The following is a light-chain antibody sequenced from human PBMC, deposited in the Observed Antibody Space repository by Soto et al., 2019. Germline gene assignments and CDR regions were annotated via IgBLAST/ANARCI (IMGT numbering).Light chain of an antibody. CDR1: SGDFGSYNL. J-gene: IGLJ1*01. Sequence: QSSLTQPASVSGSPGQSITISCTGTSGDFGSYNLVSWYQQHPGKAPKLMIYEDSKRPSGVSNRFSGSKSGNTASLTISGLQAEDDADYYCCSYAGSSTYVFGTGTKVPVL. V-gene: IGLV2-23*01. CDR2: EDS. CDR3: CSYAGSSTYV.